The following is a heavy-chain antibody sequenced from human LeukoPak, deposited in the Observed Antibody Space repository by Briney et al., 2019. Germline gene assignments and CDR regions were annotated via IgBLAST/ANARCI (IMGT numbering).Heavy chain of an antibody. CDR3: ARAYDSSGYYYSI. J-gene: IGHJ4*02. D-gene: IGHD3-22*01. Sequence: SETLSLTCAVSGGSISSSNWWSWVRQPPGKGLEWIGEIYHSGSTNYNPSLKSRVTISVDKSKNQFSLKLSSVTAADTAVYYCARAYDSSGYYYSIWGQGTLVTVSS. CDR1: GGSISSSNW. V-gene: IGHV4-4*02. CDR2: IYHSGST.